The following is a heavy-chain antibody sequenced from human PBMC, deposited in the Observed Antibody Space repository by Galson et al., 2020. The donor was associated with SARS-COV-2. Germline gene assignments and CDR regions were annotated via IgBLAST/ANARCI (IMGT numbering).Heavy chain of an antibody. V-gene: IGHV3-73*01. Sequence: QLGESLKISCAASGFTFSGAVMHWVRQASGKGLEWVGRIRSRANNYATGYAASVKGRFIISRDDSKKTAYLQMNSLKTEDTAVYYCTTINYWGQGTLVTLSS. CDR1: GFTFSGAV. CDR3: TTINY. J-gene: IGHJ4*02. CDR2: IRSRANNYAT.